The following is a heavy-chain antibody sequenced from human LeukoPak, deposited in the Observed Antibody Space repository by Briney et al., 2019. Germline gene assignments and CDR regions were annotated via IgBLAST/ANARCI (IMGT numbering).Heavy chain of an antibody. J-gene: IGHJ4*02. CDR1: GYDFINYG. V-gene: IGHV1-18*01. Sequence: ASVKVSCKASGYDFINYGISWVRQAPGQGLEWMGWRSIYNGNTDYKLQGRVTMTTDTSTSTAYIEVRSLRSDDTAVYYCARGGPFPSGSSSREYYLDYWGQGTLVTVSS. D-gene: IGHD6-6*01. CDR3: ARGGPFPSGSSSREYYLDY. CDR2: RSIYNGNT.